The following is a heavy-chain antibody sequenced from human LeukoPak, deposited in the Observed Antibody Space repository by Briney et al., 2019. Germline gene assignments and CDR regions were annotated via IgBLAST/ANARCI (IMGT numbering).Heavy chain of an antibody. CDR1: GGSFSGYY. J-gene: IGHJ5*02. CDR2: INHSGST. Sequence: SETLSLTCAVYGGSFSGYYWSWIRQPPGKGLEWIGEINHSGSTNYNPSLESRVTISVDTSKNQFSLKLSSVTAADTAVYYCARGPPRVPWFDPWGQGTLVTVSS. CDR3: ARGPPRVPWFDP. V-gene: IGHV4-34*01. D-gene: IGHD2-2*01.